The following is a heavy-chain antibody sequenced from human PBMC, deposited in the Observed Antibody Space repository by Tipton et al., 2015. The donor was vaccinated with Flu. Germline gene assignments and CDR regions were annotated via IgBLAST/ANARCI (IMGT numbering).Heavy chain of an antibody. V-gene: IGHV4-61*09. J-gene: IGHJ5*02. CDR2: IYTSGST. CDR1: GGSISSSSYY. D-gene: IGHD4-11*01. Sequence: TLSLTCTVSGGSISSSSYYWTWIRQPAGKGLEWIGQIYTSGSTKYNPSLKIRVTMSLDTSKNQFSLKMSSVTAADTAMYYCARRDYSNYVSEPKNWFDPWGQGILVTVSS. CDR3: ARRDYSNYVSEPKNWFDP.